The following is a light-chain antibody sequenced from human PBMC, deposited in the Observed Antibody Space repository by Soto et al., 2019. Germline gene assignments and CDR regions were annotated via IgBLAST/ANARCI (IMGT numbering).Light chain of an antibody. Sequence: EMELTQSPATLSLSPGERATLSCRASQSIGLAIAWYQHKPGQAPRLLIFDASQRATGIPARFRGSGSGTDFTLSISSLEPEDFAVYYCQQRTDRPPWTFGQGTKVDIK. CDR2: DAS. J-gene: IGKJ1*01. V-gene: IGKV3-11*01. CDR3: QQRTDRPPWT. CDR1: QSIGLA.